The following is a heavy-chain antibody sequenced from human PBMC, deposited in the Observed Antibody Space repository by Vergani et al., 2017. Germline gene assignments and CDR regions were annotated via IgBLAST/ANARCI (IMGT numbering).Heavy chain of an antibody. CDR3: AVGEEDDFWSGGVDAFDI. CDR1: GYTLTELS. CDR2: IIPILGTA. D-gene: IGHD3-3*01. J-gene: IGHJ3*02. Sequence: QVQLVQSGAEVKKPGASVKVSCKVSGYTLTELSMHWVRQAPGKGLEWMGRIIPILGTAHYAQKVQGRVTITADGSTSTAYMELSSLRSEDTAVYYCAVGEEDDFWSGGVDAFDIWGQGTMVTVSS. V-gene: IGHV1-69*11.